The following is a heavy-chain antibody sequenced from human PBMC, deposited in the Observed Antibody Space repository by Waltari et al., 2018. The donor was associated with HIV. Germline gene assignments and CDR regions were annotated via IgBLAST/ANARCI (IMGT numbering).Heavy chain of an antibody. J-gene: IGHJ4*02. CDR3: ARWTGTYYDS. CDR2: AYNDGTT. D-gene: IGHD3-10*01. CDR1: GLSVTTNY. Sequence: EVQLVESGGGLIQPGGSLRLSCLASGLSVTTNYMSWVRQAPGKGLEWVSMAYNDGTTHYADSVRGRFSIARDNSQNTLFLQMNSLRFDDTAVYYCARWTGTYYDSWGQGTLVTVSS. V-gene: IGHV3-53*01.